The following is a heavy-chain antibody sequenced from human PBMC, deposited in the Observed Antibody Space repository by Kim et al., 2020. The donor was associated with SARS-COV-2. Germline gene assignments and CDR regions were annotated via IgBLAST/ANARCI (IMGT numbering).Heavy chain of an antibody. D-gene: IGHD3-10*01. V-gene: IGHV4-39*01. J-gene: IGHJ5*02. CDR3: ARHSYGSGSYYVNWFDP. Sequence: LKSRVTISVDTSKNQFSLKLSSVTAADTAVYYCARHSYGSGSYYVNWFDPWGQGTLVTVSS.